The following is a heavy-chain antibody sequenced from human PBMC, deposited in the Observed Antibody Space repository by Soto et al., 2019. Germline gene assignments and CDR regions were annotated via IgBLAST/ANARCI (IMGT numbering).Heavy chain of an antibody. CDR3: AREVQVHTPAFVY. CDR1: GGXXXXXX. V-gene: IGHV1-69*19. CDR2: ISPMFGAA. D-gene: IGHD3-10*01. J-gene: IGHJ4*02. Sequence: KKPGSSVKXXXXXSGGXXXXXXMXWVRQAPGQGPEWMGDISPMFGAANYAPKFQGRVTITADESTGTSYMQLNSLTSEDTALYFCAREVQVHTPAFVYWGQGTLVTVSS.